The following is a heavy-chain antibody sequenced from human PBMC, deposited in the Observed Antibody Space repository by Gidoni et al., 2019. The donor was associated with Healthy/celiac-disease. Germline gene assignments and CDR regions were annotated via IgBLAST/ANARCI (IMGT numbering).Heavy chain of an antibody. J-gene: IGHJ2*01. CDR2: ISGSGGST. D-gene: IGHD7-27*01. CDR1: GFPFSSYA. Sequence: EVQLLESGGGLVQPGGSLRLSCAASGFPFSSYAMSGVRQAPGKGLEWVSAISGSGGSTYYADSVKGWFTISRDNSKNTLYLQMNSLRAEDTAVYYCAKGLGIGWYFDLWGRGTLVTVSS. CDR3: AKGLGIGWYFDL. V-gene: IGHV3-23*01.